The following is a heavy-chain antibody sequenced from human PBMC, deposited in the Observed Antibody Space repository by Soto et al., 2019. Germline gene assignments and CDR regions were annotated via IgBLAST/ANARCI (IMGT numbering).Heavy chain of an antibody. J-gene: IGHJ4*02. CDR1: GGSFSGYY. CDR2: INHSGST. V-gene: IGHV4-34*01. D-gene: IGHD3-3*01. Sequence: SETLSLTCAVYGGSFSGYYWSWIRQPPGKGLEWIGEINHSGSTNYNPSLKSRVTISVDTSKNQFSLKLSSVTAADTAVYYCARVVAWSDNSLRQAPFDYWGQGTLVTVSS. CDR3: ARVVAWSDNSLRQAPFDY.